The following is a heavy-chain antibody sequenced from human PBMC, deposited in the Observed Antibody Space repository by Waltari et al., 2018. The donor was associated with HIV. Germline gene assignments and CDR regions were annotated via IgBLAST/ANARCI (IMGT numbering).Heavy chain of an antibody. V-gene: IGHV3-30*03. Sequence: QVQLVESGGGVVQPGRSLRLSCEASGFTFSDNGMHWVRQAPDKGLEGVAGISYDGSQKYYADSVRGRFTVSRDNSKNTLYVLMNSLRPEDTAVYYCARDHVGGSTSLFAFDLWGQGTKVTVSS. CDR1: GFTFSDNG. J-gene: IGHJ3*01. D-gene: IGHD1-26*01. CDR3: ARDHVGGSTSLFAFDL. CDR2: ISYDGSQK.